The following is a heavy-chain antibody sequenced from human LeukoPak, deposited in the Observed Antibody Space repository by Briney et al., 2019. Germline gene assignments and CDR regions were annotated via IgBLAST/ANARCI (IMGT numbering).Heavy chain of an antibody. J-gene: IGHJ1*01. CDR3: ARQGGKNYDSSGYYVNFQH. V-gene: IGHV4-39*01. CDR1: GGSISISSYY. CDR2: IYYSGST. Sequence: SETLSLTCTVSGGSISISSYYWGWIRQPPGKGLEWIGSIYYSGSTYYNPSLKSRVTISVDTSKNQFSLKLSSVTAADTAVYYCARQGGKNYDSSGYYVNFQHWGQGTLVTVSS. D-gene: IGHD3-22*01.